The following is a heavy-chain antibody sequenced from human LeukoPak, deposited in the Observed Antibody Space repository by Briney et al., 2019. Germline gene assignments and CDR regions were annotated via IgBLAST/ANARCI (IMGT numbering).Heavy chain of an antibody. D-gene: IGHD3-10*01. V-gene: IGHV4-34*01. J-gene: IGHJ5*02. CDR3: ATVPDLPVVGGVGWFDP. CDR2: INHRGST. Sequence: SQTLSLTCAVYGGSFSGSYWRWIRQPPGKGLDWNGEINHRGSTNYNPSIKSRVNISADTSKNQFSLNVSSVTAADTAVYYCATVPDLPVVGGVGWFDPWGQGTLVTVSS. CDR1: GGSFSGSY.